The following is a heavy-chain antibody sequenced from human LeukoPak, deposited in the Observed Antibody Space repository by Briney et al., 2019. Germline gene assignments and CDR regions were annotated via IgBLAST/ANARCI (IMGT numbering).Heavy chain of an antibody. CDR2: IYYSGST. CDR3: ARVTGYMIEDYFDY. Sequence: SETLSLTCTVSGGSISSYYWSWIRQPPGKGLECIGYIYYSGSTNYNPSLKSRVTISVETSENQFSLKLSSVTAADTAVYYCARVTGYMIEDYFDYWGQGTLVTVSS. D-gene: IGHD3-22*01. J-gene: IGHJ4*02. V-gene: IGHV4-59*01. CDR1: GGSISSYY.